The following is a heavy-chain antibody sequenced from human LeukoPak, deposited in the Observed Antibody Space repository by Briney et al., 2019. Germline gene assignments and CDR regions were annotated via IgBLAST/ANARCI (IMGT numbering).Heavy chain of an antibody. CDR2: IDTSGTT. CDR3: GGIATAGTVDF. Sequence: SETLSHTCSVCGASVRAYHWTWIRQPPGKGLEWIGYIDTSGTTNYIPSLKSRAFISVDTSKTQFSLRLTSVTAADTAVYYCGGIATAGTVDFWGRGALVTVSS. CDR1: GASVRAYH. J-gene: IGHJ4*02. D-gene: IGHD6-13*01. V-gene: IGHV4-4*09.